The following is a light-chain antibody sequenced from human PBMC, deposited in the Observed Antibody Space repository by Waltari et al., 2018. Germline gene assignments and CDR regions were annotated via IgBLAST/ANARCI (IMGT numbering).Light chain of an antibody. CDR1: QSVSSN. V-gene: IGKV3-15*01. CDR2: GAS. CDR3: QQYNNWPVWT. Sequence: EIVMTQSPATLSVSPGERATLSCRVSQSVSSNLAWYQQKPGQAPRLLIHGASTRATDIPARFSGSGSGTEFTLTISSLQSEDFAVYYCQQYNNWPVWTFGQGTKVEIK. J-gene: IGKJ1*01.